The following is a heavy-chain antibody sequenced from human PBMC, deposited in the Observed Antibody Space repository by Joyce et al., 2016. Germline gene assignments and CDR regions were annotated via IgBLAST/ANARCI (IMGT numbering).Heavy chain of an antibody. J-gene: IGHJ1*01. V-gene: IGHV3-30*03. CDR2: ISYDGSNK. CDR3: AMLCSGCDLDAEYFHD. Sequence: QVQLVESGGGVVQPGRSLRLSCAASGFTFNSYGMHWVRQAPGKGVGWVSLISYDGSNKYYADSVKGRFTIAGENSKNTLYLQMSSLGVEDTAIYYGAMLCSGCDLDAEYFHDWRQGTLVTVSS. D-gene: IGHD3-10*02. CDR1: GFTFNSYG.